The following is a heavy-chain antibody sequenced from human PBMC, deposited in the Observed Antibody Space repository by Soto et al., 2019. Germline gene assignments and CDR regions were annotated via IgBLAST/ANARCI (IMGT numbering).Heavy chain of an antibody. V-gene: IGHV3-23*01. Sequence: GGSLRLSCAASGFTFSSYAMSWVRQASGKGLEWVSAISGSGGSTYYADSVKGRFTISRDNSKNTLYLQMNSLRAEDTAVYYFAKVVSGYDPNQDSYYCYMDVWGKGTTVTVSS. D-gene: IGHD5-12*01. CDR3: AKVVSGYDPNQDSYYCYMDV. CDR1: GFTFSSYA. J-gene: IGHJ6*03. CDR2: ISGSGGST.